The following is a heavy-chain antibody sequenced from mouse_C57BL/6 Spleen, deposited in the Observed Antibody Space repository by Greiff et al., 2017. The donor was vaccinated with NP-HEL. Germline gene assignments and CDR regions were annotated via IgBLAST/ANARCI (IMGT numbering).Heavy chain of an antibody. CDR2: IDPENGDT. CDR3: TTPHYYGSSYYFDY. CDR1: GFNIKDDY. D-gene: IGHD1-1*01. Sequence: DVQLQESGAELVRPGASVKLSCTASGFNIKDDYMHWVKQRPEQGLEWIGWIDPENGDTEYASKFQGKATITADTSSNTAYLQLSSLTSEDTAVYYCTTPHYYGSSYYFDYWGQGTTLTVSS. J-gene: IGHJ2*01. V-gene: IGHV14-4*01.